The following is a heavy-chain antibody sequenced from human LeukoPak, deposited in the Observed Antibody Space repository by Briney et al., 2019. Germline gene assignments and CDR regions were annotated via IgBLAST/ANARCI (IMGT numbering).Heavy chain of an antibody. J-gene: IGHJ4*02. CDR3: ARGKYFFDS. CDR2: ISSSGDFI. CDR1: GFTFNSYA. Sequence: GGSLRLSCAASGFTFNSYAMNWVRQAPGKGLEWVSSISSSGDFIHYADSMKGRFTISRDNAKSTLFLQIHTLRAEDTAVFYCARGKYFFDSWGQGTLVTVSS. V-gene: IGHV3-21*06.